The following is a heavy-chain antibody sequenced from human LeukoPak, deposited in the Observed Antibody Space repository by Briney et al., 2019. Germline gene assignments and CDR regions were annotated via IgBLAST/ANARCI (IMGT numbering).Heavy chain of an antibody. CDR2: ISYDGSNK. J-gene: IGHJ4*02. CDR3: VRDNPRCCGVVPVNINDY. Sequence: QAGGSLRLSCAASGFTFSSYAMHWVRQAPGKGLEWVAVISYDGSNKYYADSVKGRFTISRDNSKNTLYLQMNSLRAEDTAVYYCVRDNPRCCGVVPVNINDYWGQGTLVTVSS. D-gene: IGHD2-15*01. V-gene: IGHV3-30-3*01. CDR1: GFTFSSYA.